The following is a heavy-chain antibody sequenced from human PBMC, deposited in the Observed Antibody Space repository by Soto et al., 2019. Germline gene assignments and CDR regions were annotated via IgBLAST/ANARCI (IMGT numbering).Heavy chain of an antibody. CDR3: AREAYGSGFEGGGFDY. Sequence: QVQLVQSGAEVKKPGSAVKVSCKASGGTFSSYAISWVRQAPGQGLEWMGGIIPIFGTANYAQKFQGRVTITADESTSTAYMELSSLRYEDTAVYYCAREAYGSGFEGGGFDYWGQGTLVTVSS. CDR2: IIPIFGTA. CDR1: GGTFSSYA. D-gene: IGHD3-10*01. V-gene: IGHV1-69*01. J-gene: IGHJ4*02.